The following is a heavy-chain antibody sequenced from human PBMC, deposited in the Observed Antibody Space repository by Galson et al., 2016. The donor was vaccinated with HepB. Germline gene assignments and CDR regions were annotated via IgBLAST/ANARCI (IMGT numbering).Heavy chain of an antibody. CDR1: GFTFSGYW. J-gene: IGHJ5*02. CDR3: GRDENTGSPNWLAP. Sequence: SLRLSCAASGFTFSGYWMTWVRQPPGKGLEWVANIKDDGSERYYVDSVKGRFTISRDNTKNLLYLQMSGLRAEDTAVYYCGRDENTGSPNWLAPWGQGTLVTVSS. V-gene: IGHV3-7*03. D-gene: IGHD1-26*01. CDR2: IKDDGSER.